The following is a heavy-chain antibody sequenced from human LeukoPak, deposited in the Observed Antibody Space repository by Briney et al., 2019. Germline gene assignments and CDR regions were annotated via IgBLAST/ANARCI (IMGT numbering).Heavy chain of an antibody. CDR3: ARVPWDDSRLQH. CDR2: ISSSGSTI. D-gene: IGHD3-22*01. J-gene: IGHJ1*01. Sequence: GGSLRLSCAASGFTFSSYEMNWVRQAPGKGLEWVSYISSSGSTIYYADSVKGRFTISRDNAKNSLYLQMNSLRAEDTAVYYCARVPWDDSRLQHWGQGTLVTVSS. CDR1: GFTFSSYE. V-gene: IGHV3-48*03.